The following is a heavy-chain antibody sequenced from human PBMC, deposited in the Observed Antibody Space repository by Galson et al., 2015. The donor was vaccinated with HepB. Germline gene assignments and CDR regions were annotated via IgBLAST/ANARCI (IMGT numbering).Heavy chain of an antibody. V-gene: IGHV3-33*01. CDR2: IWNDGYNK. D-gene: IGHD4-17*01. CDR3: ARPLHDYGEVDV. J-gene: IGHJ6*04. Sequence: SLRLSCAVSGFSLTTYGMHWVRQAPGKGLEWVAVIWNDGYNKFYGDSVKGRFTISRDISKNTLYLQMDSLRHEDTGVYYCARPLHDYGEVDVWGKGTTVTVSS. CDR1: GFSLTTYG.